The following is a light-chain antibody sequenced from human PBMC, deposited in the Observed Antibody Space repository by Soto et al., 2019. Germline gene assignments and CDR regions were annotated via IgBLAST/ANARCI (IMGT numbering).Light chain of an antibody. CDR3: QQYNNWPPWT. CDR1: QSVSSN. Sequence: EIVMTQSPATLSVSPGERATLSCRASQSVSSNLAWYQQKPGQAPRLLIYGASTRATGIPGRFSGSGSGTEFTITISSLQSEDFAVYYCQQYNNWPPWTFGQGTKVEIK. CDR2: GAS. J-gene: IGKJ1*01. V-gene: IGKV3-15*01.